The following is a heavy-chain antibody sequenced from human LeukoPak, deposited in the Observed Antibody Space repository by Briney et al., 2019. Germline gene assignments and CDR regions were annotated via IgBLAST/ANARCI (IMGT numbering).Heavy chain of an antibody. CDR3: ARDRPPYYDSSGYFNWFDP. CDR1: GGSISSYY. CDR2: IYYSGST. D-gene: IGHD3-22*01. Sequence: SETLSLTCTVSGGSISSYYWSWIRQPPGKGLEWIGYIYYSGSTNYNPSLKSRVTISVDTSKNQFSLKLSSVTAADTAVYYCARDRPPYYDSSGYFNWFDPWGQGTLVTVSS. J-gene: IGHJ5*02. V-gene: IGHV4-59*01.